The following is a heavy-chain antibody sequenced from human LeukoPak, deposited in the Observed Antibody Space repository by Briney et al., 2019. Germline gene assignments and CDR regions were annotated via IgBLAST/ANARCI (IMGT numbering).Heavy chain of an antibody. CDR1: GFTFSSYA. V-gene: IGHV3-64*01. CDR2: ISSNGGST. Sequence: GGSLRLSCAASGFTFSSYAMHWVRQAPGKGLEYVSAISSNGGSTYYANSVKGRFTISRDNSKNTLYLQMGSLRAEDMAVYYCARDYYMDVWGKGTTVTVSS. CDR3: ARDYYMDV. J-gene: IGHJ6*03.